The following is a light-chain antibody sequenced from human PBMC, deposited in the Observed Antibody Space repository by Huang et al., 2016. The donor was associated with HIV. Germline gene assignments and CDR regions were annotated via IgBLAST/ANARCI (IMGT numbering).Light chain of an antibody. CDR3: LHDFNYPYS. CDR2: GAS. CDR1: QGIRND. V-gene: IGKV1-6*01. Sequence: AIQMTQFPSSLSASVGDRFIITCRASQGIRNDLGWYQQKPGEAPKVLIYGASTLQSGVPSRFSGSGSGTDFTLTISNLQPEDFATYYCLHDFNYPYSFGQGTKLEIK. J-gene: IGKJ2*03.